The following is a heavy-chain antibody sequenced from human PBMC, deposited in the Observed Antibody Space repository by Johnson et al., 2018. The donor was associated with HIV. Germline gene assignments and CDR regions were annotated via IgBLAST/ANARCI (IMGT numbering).Heavy chain of an antibody. V-gene: IGHV3-7*05. J-gene: IGHJ3*02. CDR2: IKQDGSER. Sequence: EVQLVESGGGLIQPGGSLRLSCAASGFTFSSYWMSWVRQAPGKGLEWVANIKQDGSERYFVDSVKGRFTISRDNAKNSLYLQMNSLRAEDTALYYCAKDTLLESGFDIWGQGTMVTVSS. D-gene: IGHD3-3*02. CDR1: GFTFSSYW. CDR3: AKDTLLESGFDI.